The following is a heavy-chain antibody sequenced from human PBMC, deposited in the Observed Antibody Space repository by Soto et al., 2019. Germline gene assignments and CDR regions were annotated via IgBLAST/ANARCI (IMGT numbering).Heavy chain of an antibody. CDR2: ISYDGSNK. Sequence: PGGSLRLSCAASGFTFSSYGMHWVRQAPGKGLEWVAVISYDGSNKYYADSVKGRFTISRDNSKNTLYLQMNSLRAEDTAVYYCAKGVLEWAVDYWGQGTLVTVSS. CDR3: AKGVLEWAVDY. D-gene: IGHD3-3*01. CDR1: GFTFSSYG. V-gene: IGHV3-30*18. J-gene: IGHJ4*02.